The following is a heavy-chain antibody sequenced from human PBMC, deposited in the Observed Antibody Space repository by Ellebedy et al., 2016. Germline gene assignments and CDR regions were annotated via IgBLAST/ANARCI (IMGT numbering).Heavy chain of an antibody. V-gene: IGHV3-38-3*01. CDR2: ISGGST. CDR3: ARDQMWAAAYYYYGMDV. CDR1: GFTVSSNE. Sequence: GGSLRLSXAASGFTVSSNEMSWVRQAPGKGLEWVSSISGGSTYYADSRKGRFTISRDNSKNTLHLQMNSLRAEDTAVYYCARDQMWAAAYYYYGMDVWGQGTTVTVSS. J-gene: IGHJ6*02. D-gene: IGHD6-13*01.